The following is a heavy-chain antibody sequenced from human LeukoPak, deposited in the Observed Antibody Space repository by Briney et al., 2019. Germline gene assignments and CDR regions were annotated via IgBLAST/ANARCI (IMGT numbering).Heavy chain of an antibody. Sequence: SETPSLTCTVSGGSISSYYWSWIRQPPGKGLEWIGYIYYSGSTNYNPSLKSRVTISVDTSKNQFSLKLNSVTAADTAVYYCARARYSSSWACDYWGQGTLVTVSS. D-gene: IGHD6-13*01. CDR1: GGSISSYY. J-gene: IGHJ4*02. V-gene: IGHV4-59*01. CDR3: ARARYSSSWACDY. CDR2: IYYSGST.